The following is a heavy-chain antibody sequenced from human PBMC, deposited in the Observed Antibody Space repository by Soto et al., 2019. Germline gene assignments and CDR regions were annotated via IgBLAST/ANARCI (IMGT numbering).Heavy chain of an antibody. CDR3: ARLEGLATISYYFDF. V-gene: IGHV4-39*01. D-gene: IGHD3-9*01. CDR1: GDSINSDKYY. J-gene: IGHJ4*02. CDR2: IYFRGNT. Sequence: PSETLSLTCSVSGDSINSDKYYWGWIRQPPGKGLEWIGSIYFRGNTYYNPSLQTRVTISLDMSKSQFSLKLNSVTAADSAVYFCARLEGLATISYYFDFWGQGALVTVSS.